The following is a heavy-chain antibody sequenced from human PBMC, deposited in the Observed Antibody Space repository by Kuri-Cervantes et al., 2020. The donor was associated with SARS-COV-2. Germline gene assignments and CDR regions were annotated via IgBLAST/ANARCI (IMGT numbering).Heavy chain of an antibody. CDR2: ISGSGSYI. J-gene: IGHJ6*03. CDR1: GFTFSGYT. Sequence: GESLKISCVGTGFTFSGYTMNWVRQAPGKALQWVSSISGSGSYIYYVDSVKGRFTVSRDSAKNSLYLQMNNLRGEDTAVYYCARVAGEGPIYYYYMDVWGKGTTVTVSS. CDR3: ARVAGEGPIYYYYMDV. V-gene: IGHV3-21*01. D-gene: IGHD2-21*01.